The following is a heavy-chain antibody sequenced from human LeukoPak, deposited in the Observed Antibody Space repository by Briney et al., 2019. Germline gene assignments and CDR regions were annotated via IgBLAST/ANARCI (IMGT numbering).Heavy chain of an antibody. CDR2: ISSNGGST. J-gene: IGHJ3*02. D-gene: IGHD3-16*01. Sequence: GGSLRLSCAASGFTFSSYAMHWVRQAPGKGLEYVSAISSNGGSTYYANSVKGRFTISRDNSKNTLYPQMGSLRAEDMAVYYCAREGDGPGNAFDIWGQGTMVTVSS. CDR3: AREGDGPGNAFDI. V-gene: IGHV3-64*01. CDR1: GFTFSSYA.